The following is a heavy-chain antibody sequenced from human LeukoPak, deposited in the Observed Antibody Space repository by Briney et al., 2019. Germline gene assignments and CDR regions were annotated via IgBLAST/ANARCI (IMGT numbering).Heavy chain of an antibody. CDR1: GGSISNYY. J-gene: IGHJ4*02. CDR3: ARQAWLLDY. CDR2: IYYSGST. D-gene: IGHD5-12*01. V-gene: IGHV4-59*08. Sequence: SETLSLTCTVSGGSISNYYWTWIRQPPGRGLEWIGHIYYSGSTYYNPSLKSRVTIPVDTSKNQFTLKLRSVTAADTAVYFCARQAWLLDYWGQGALVTVSS.